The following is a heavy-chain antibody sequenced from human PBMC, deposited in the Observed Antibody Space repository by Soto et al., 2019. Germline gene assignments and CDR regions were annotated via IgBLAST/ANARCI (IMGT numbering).Heavy chain of an antibody. V-gene: IGHV3-48*02. CDR2: IGSSSSII. J-gene: IGHJ5*02. D-gene: IGHD3-10*01. Sequence: PWGSLLVSCVSSVFTFSNYNMNWVRQAPGKGLEWIAYIGSSSSIIFYADSVKGRFTISRDNAKSSLFLQMNSLRDEDTAVYYCEREGILSSWGQGTGVTVSS. CDR3: EREGILSS. CDR1: VFTFSNYN.